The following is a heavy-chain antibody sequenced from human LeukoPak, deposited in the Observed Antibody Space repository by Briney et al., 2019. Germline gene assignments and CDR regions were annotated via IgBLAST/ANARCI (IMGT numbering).Heavy chain of an antibody. CDR2: IIPIFGTA. Sequence: SVKVSCKASGGTFSSYAISWVRQAPGQGLEWMGRIIPIFGTAHYAQKFQGRVTITTDESTSTAYMELSSMRSEDAAVYYCARDISSSSPLDYWGQGTLVTVSS. J-gene: IGHJ4*02. CDR1: GGTFSSYA. V-gene: IGHV1-69*05. D-gene: IGHD6-6*01. CDR3: ARDISSSSPLDY.